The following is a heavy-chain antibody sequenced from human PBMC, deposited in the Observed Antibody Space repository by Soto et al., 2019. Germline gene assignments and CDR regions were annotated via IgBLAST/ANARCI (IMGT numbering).Heavy chain of an antibody. D-gene: IGHD1-26*01. CDR1: GGSIRNGDYY. V-gene: IGHV4-30-4*01. CDR3: VTVNLVGAAYYFDY. CDR2: VYYSGTT. J-gene: IGHJ4*02. Sequence: QVQLQEWGPGLVKPSQTLSLTCTVSGGSIRNGDYYWGWIRQPPGKGLEWIGYVYYSGTTYSHPSLNSRVSISVDTSENQFSLRLTSVTVADTAVYYCVTVNLVGAAYYFDYWGPGTLVTVSS.